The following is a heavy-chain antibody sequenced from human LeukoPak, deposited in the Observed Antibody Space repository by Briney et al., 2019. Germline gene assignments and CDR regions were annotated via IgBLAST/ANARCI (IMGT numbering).Heavy chain of an antibody. CDR2: IGLSGAST. V-gene: IGHV3-23*01. D-gene: IGHD3-22*01. CDR3: AKVSDKWLSPGYFDY. J-gene: IGHJ4*02. CDR1: GFTFNSSA. Sequence: GGSLRLSCAASGFTFNSSAMSWGSQAPGKGVGCVSAIGLSGASTYYADSVKGRFTISRDNSKNTLFLQMNSLRAEDMAVYYCAKVSDKWLSPGYFDYWGQGTLLTVSS.